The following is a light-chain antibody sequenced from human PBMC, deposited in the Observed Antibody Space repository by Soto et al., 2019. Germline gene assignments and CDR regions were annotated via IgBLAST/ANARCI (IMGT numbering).Light chain of an antibody. CDR2: GNS. V-gene: IGLV1-40*01. CDR1: SSNIGAGYD. CDR3: QSYDSSLSGLV. J-gene: IGLJ1*01. Sequence: QLVLTQPPSVSGAPGQRVTISCTGSSSNIGAGYDVHWYQQLPGTAPKLLIYGNSNRPSGVPDRFSGSKSGTSASLAITGLQAEDEADYYCQSYDSSLSGLVFGTGTKVTV.